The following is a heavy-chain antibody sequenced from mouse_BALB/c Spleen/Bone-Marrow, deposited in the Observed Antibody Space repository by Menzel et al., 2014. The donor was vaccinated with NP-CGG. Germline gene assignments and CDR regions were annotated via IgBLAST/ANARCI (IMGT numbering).Heavy chain of an antibody. V-gene: IGHV5-9-3*01. CDR3: ARGGELRPWFAY. Sequence: EVQLQQSGGGLVKPGGSLKLSCAASGFTFSSYAMSWVRQTPEKRLEWVATISSGGSYTYYPDSVKGRFTISRDNAKNTLFLQMSSLRSEDAAMYYCARGGELRPWFAYWGQGTLVTVSA. CDR1: GFTFSSYA. D-gene: IGHD2-4*01. J-gene: IGHJ3*01. CDR2: ISSGGSYT.